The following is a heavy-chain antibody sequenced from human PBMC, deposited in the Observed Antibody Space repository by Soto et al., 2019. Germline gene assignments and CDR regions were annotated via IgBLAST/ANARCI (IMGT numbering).Heavy chain of an antibody. J-gene: IGHJ5*02. Sequence: SETLSLTCAVSGGSISSGGYSWSWIRQPPGKGLEWIGYIYHSGSTYYNPSLKSRVTISVDRSKNQFYLKLSSVTAADTAVYYCARASTLGYNWFDPWGQGTLVTVSS. CDR1: GGSISSGGYS. CDR3: ARASTLGYNWFDP. D-gene: IGHD3-16*01. CDR2: IYHSGST. V-gene: IGHV4-30-2*01.